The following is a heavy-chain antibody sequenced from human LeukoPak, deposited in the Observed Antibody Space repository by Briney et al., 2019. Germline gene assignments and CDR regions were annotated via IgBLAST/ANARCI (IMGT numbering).Heavy chain of an antibody. Sequence: PGGSLRLSCAASGFTFSSYAMHWVRQAPGKGLEWVAVISYDGSNKYYADSVKGRFTISRDNSKNTLYLQMNSLRAEDTAVYYCAKAFRIVAGKNNFDYWGQGTLVTVSS. CDR3: AKAFRIVAGKNNFDY. J-gene: IGHJ4*02. CDR1: GFTFSSYA. D-gene: IGHD6-19*01. CDR2: ISYDGSNK. V-gene: IGHV3-30*04.